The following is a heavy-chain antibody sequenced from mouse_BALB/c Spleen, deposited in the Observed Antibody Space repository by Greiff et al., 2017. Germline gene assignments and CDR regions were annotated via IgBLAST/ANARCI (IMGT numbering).Heavy chain of an antibody. CDR2: IWAGGST. V-gene: IGHV2-9*02. D-gene: IGHD3-1*01. J-gene: IGHJ3*01. CDR1: GFSLTSYG. Sequence: VMLVESGPGLVAPSQSLSITCTVSGFSLTSYGVHWVRQPPGKGLEWLGVIWAGGSTNYNSALMSRLSISKDNSKSQVFLKMNSLQTDDTAMYYCARDSARATFPFAYWGQGTLVTVSA. CDR3: ARDSARATFPFAY.